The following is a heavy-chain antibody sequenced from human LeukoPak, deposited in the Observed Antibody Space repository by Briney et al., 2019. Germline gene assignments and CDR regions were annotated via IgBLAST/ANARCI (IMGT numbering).Heavy chain of an antibody. CDR3: ARGRIRLPPTASSLDY. J-gene: IGHJ4*02. CDR1: GYTFTSYA. D-gene: IGHD5-18*01. CDR2: INAGNGNT. V-gene: IGHV1-3*01. Sequence: ASVKVSCKASGYTFTSYAMHWVRQAPGQRLEWMGWINAGNGNTKYSQKFQGRVTITRDTSASTAYMELSSLRSEDTAVYYCARGRIRLPPTASSLDYWGQGTLVTVSS.